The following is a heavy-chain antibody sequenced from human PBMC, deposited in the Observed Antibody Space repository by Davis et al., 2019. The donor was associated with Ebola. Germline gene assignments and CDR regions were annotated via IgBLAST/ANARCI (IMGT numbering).Heavy chain of an antibody. J-gene: IGHJ6*04. V-gene: IGHV3-13*01. CDR1: GFTFSSYD. Sequence: GESLKISCAASGFTFSSYDMHWVRQATGKGLEWVSAIGTAGDTYYPGSVKGRFTISRENAKNSLYLQMNSLRAGDTAVYYCARSPKKYSSSSGSFYCYGMDVWGKGTTVTVSS. D-gene: IGHD6-6*01. CDR2: IGTAGDT. CDR3: ARSPKKYSSSSGSFYCYGMDV.